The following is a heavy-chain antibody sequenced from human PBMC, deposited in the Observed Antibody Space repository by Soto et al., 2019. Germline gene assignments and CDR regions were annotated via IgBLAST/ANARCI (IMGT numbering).Heavy chain of an antibody. D-gene: IGHD3-9*01. CDR1: GFTFSDYY. CDR2: ISSSSSYT. CDR3: ARAPKVLRYFDWLFRFDY. V-gene: IGHV3-11*06. Sequence: GGSLRLSCAASGFTFSDYYMRWLRQAPGKGLEWGSYISSSSSYTNYADSVNGRFTISRDNAKNSLYLQMNSLRAEDTAVYYCARAPKVLRYFDWLFRFDYWGQGTLVTVSS. J-gene: IGHJ4*02.